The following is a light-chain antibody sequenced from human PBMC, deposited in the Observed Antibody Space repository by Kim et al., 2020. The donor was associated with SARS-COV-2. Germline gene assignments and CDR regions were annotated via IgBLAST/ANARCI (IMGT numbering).Light chain of an antibody. CDR3: QQRTNWPLT. J-gene: IGKJ4*01. CDR1: QSVGSH. V-gene: IGKV3-11*01. CDR2: DAS. Sequence: VSPGERATLSRRASQSVGSHLAWYQQKPGQGPSLLIYDASNRATGIPARFSGSGSGTDFTLTISSLEPEDFAVYYCQQRTNWPLTFGGGTKVDIK.